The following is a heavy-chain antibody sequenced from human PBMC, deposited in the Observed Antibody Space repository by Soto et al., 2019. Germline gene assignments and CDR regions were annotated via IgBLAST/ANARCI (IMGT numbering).Heavy chain of an antibody. Sequence: PGGSLRLSCAASGFTFSNYAMHWVRQAPGKGLEWVAVISYDGSNKYYADSVQGRFTISRDNSKNTLYLQMNSLRAEDTAVYNCAGLYDSSGYPHDYWGQGTLVTVSS. CDR3: AGLYDSSGYPHDY. V-gene: IGHV3-30-3*01. D-gene: IGHD3-22*01. J-gene: IGHJ4*02. CDR1: GFTFSNYA. CDR2: ISYDGSNK.